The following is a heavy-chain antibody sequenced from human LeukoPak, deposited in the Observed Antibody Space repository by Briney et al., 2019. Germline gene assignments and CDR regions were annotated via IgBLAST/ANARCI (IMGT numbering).Heavy chain of an antibody. D-gene: IGHD3-9*01. J-gene: IGHJ3*02. CDR2: ISSSGSTI. Sequence: GGSLRLSCAASGFTFSGYYMSWIRQAPGKGLEWVSYISSSGSTIYYADSVKGRFTISRDNAKNSLYLQMNSLRAEDTAVYYCASGDYDILTGYTDAFDIWGQGTMVTVSS. CDR3: ASGDYDILTGYTDAFDI. CDR1: GFTFSGYY. V-gene: IGHV3-11*01.